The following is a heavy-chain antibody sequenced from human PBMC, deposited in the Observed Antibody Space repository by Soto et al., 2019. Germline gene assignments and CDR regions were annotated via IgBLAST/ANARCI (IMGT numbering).Heavy chain of an antibody. V-gene: IGHV1-18*04. Sequence: ASVKVSCKASGYTFTSYGISWVRQAPGQGLEWMGWISAYNGNTNYAQKLQDRVIMTTDTSTSTAYMELRSLGSDDTAVYYCARDQYYDSSGFLAASDIWGQGTMVTVSS. CDR3: ARDQYYDSSGFLAASDI. D-gene: IGHD3-22*01. CDR1: GYTFTSYG. CDR2: ISAYNGNT. J-gene: IGHJ3*02.